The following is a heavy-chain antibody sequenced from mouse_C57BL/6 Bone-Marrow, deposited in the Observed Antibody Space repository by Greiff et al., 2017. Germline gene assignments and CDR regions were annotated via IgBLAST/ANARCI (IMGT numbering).Heavy chain of an antibody. J-gene: IGHJ3*01. Sequence: VQLQQSGPVLVKPGASVKMSCKASGYTFTDYYMNWVKQSHGKSLEWIGVINPYNGGTSYNQKFKGKATLTVDKSSSTAYMALNSLTSEDSAVYYCATDGYYGWFAYWGQGTLVTVSA. CDR1: GYTFTDYY. V-gene: IGHV1-19*01. CDR3: ATDGYYGWFAY. D-gene: IGHD2-3*01. CDR2: INPYNGGT.